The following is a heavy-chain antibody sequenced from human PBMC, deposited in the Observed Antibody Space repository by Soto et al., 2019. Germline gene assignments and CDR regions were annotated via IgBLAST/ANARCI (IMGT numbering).Heavy chain of an antibody. J-gene: IGHJ5*01. Sequence: RGSLRLSCAASGVTFSSYSMNWVRQALGKEMEWVSYISSSSSTINYADSVKGRFTISRDNATNSLYLQMKSLRAEGTAVYFCAREYRLPGWFDSWCQGPLGTVSS. CDR2: ISSSSSTI. V-gene: IGHV3-48*01. CDR1: GVTFSSYS. D-gene: IGHD2-2*01. CDR3: AREYRLPGWFDS.